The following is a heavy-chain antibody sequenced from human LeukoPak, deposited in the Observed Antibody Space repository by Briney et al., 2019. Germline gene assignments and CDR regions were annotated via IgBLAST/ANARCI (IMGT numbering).Heavy chain of an antibody. CDR1: GYTFTSYD. J-gene: IGHJ4*02. D-gene: IGHD2-15*01. CDR3: ARRHGRCSDGSCYYPDY. CDR2: MNPNSGNT. Sequence: ASVKVSCKASGYTFTSYDINWVRQATCQGLEWMGWMNPNSGNTGYAQKFQGRVTMTRNSSITTAYMELSSLRSEDTAVYYCARRHGRCSDGSCYYPDYWGQGTLVTVSS. V-gene: IGHV1-8*01.